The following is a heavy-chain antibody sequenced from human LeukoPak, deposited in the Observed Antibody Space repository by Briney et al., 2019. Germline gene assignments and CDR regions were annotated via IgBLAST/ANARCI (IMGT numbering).Heavy chain of an antibody. J-gene: IGHJ5*02. CDR3: ARGSTGEEFDP. D-gene: IGHD4-17*01. V-gene: IGHV3-21*01. CDR1: GFTFSGYS. CDR2: ITSSGSSM. Sequence: GGSLRPSCAGSGFTFSGYSLNWVRQAPGTGLEWVSSITSSGSSMYYADSVKGRFTISRDNAKNSLYLQMNSLRAEDTAVYYCARGSTGEEFDPWGQGTLVTVSS.